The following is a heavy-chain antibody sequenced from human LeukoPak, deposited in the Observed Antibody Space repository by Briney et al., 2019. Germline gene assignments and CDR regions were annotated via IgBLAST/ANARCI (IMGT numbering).Heavy chain of an antibody. J-gene: IGHJ4*02. CDR2: INPSDGST. Sequence: ASVKVSCKASGYTFTSYYMHWVRRAPGQGLEWMGIINPSDGSTSYAQKFQGRVTVTRDTSTSTVYMEVRSLTSEDTAVYYCARVHCSGGSCYGEVFDYWGQGTLVTVSS. D-gene: IGHD2-15*01. V-gene: IGHV1-46*01. CDR1: GYTFTSYY. CDR3: ARVHCSGGSCYGEVFDY.